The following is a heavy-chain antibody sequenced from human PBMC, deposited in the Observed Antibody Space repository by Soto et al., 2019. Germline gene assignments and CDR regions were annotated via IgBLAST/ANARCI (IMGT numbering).Heavy chain of an antibody. CDR3: ARGLTYYDILTGSGGWFDP. CDR2: INHSGST. D-gene: IGHD3-9*01. J-gene: IGHJ5*02. CDR1: GGSFSGYY. V-gene: IGHV4-34*01. Sequence: QVQLQQWGAGLLKPSETLSLTCAVYGGSFSGYYWSWIRQPPGKGLEWIGEINHSGSTNYNPSLKSRVTISVDTSKNQFSLKLSSVTAADTAVYYCARGLTYYDILTGSGGWFDPWGQGTLVTASS.